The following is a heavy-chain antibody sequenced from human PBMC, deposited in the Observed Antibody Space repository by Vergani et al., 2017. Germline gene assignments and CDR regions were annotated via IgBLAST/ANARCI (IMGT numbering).Heavy chain of an antibody. V-gene: IGHV4-34*01. J-gene: IGHJ4*02. CDR3: ATVRNYYGSGIDY. CDR1: GGSFSGYY. Sequence: QVQLQQWGAGLLKPSETLSLTCAVYGGSFSGYYWSWIRQPPGKGLEWIGEIKHSGSTNYNPSLKSRVTISVDTSKKQFSLKLSSVTAADTAVYYCATVRNYYGSGIDYWGQGTLVTVSS. D-gene: IGHD3-10*01. CDR2: IKHSGST.